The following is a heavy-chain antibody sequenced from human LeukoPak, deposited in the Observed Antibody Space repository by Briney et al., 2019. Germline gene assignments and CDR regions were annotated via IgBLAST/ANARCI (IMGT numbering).Heavy chain of an antibody. CDR1: GYRFTSYW. CDR3: ATPQVSGWNFDY. V-gene: IGHV5-51*01. CDR2: IYPGDSDT. J-gene: IGHJ4*02. Sequence: GESLKISCRGSGYRFTSYWIGWVRQMPGKGLEWVGSIYPGDSDTRYGPSFQGQVTISADKSITTAYLQWSSLKPSDTAMYYCATPQVSGWNFDYWGQGTLVTVSS. D-gene: IGHD6-19*01.